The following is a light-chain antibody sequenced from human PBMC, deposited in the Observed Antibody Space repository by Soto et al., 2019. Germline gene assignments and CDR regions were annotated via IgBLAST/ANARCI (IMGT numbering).Light chain of an antibody. CDR2: LEGSGNY. V-gene: IGLV4-60*02. Sequence: QSVLTQSSSASASLGSSVKLTCTLSSGHSTYIIAWHQQQPGKAPRYLMKLEGSGNYNKGSGVPDRFSGSSSGADRYLTISNLQFEDEADYYCETWDSNTPCVLGTGTKVTVL. J-gene: IGLJ1*01. CDR3: ETWDSNTPCV. CDR1: SGHSTYI.